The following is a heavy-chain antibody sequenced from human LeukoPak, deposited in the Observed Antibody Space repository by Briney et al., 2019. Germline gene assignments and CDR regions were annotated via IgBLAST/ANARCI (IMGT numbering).Heavy chain of an antibody. CDR3: AKVPLHCSGGSCYFAWFDP. CDR2: IQYDGSNK. Sequence: GGSLRLSCAVSGFTFSTYGMHWVRQAPGKGLEWVAFIQYDGSNKYYADSVKGRFTISRDNSKNTLYLQMNSLRAEDTSLYYCAKVPLHCSGGSCYFAWFDPWGQGTLVTVSS. V-gene: IGHV3-30*02. J-gene: IGHJ5*02. D-gene: IGHD2-15*01. CDR1: GFTFSTYG.